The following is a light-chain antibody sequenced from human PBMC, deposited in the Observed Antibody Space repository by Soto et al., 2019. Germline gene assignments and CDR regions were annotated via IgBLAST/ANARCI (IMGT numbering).Light chain of an antibody. J-gene: IGKJ2*01. V-gene: IGKV3-20*01. Sequence: ETVLTQSPGTLSLSPGDRATLSCRASQSFSSSYLAWYQQKPGQAPRLLIYGASTRSTGIADRFSGSGSGTDFTLTISRLEPEDFAVYYCQQSVNSHFTFGQGNKLDI. CDR2: GAS. CDR1: QSFSSSY. CDR3: QQSVNSHFT.